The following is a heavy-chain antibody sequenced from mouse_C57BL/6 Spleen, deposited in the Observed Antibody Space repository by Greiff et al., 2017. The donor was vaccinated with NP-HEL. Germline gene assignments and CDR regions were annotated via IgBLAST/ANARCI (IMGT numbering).Heavy chain of an antibody. CDR1: GFTFSSYT. CDR3: ARQGYYYGSQYYFDY. Sequence: EVKLMESGGGLVKPGGSLKLSCAASGFTFSSYTMSWVRQTPEKRLEWVATISGGGGNTYYPDSVKGRFTISRDNAKNTLYLQMSSLRSEDTALYYCARQGYYYGSQYYFDYWGQGTTLTVSS. CDR2: ISGGGGNT. D-gene: IGHD1-1*01. J-gene: IGHJ2*01. V-gene: IGHV5-9*01.